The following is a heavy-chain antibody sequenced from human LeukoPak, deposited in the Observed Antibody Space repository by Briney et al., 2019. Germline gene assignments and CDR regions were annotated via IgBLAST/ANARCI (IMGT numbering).Heavy chain of an antibody. CDR1: GGSFSGYY. CDR3: ARGMDIVVVPGYCYYMDV. V-gene: IGHV4-34*01. D-gene: IGHD2-2*03. CDR2: INHSGST. J-gene: IGHJ6*03. Sequence: SETLSLTCAVYGGSFSGYYWSWIRQPPGKGLEWIGEINHSGSTNYNPSLKSRVTISVDTSKNQFSLKLSSVTAADTAVYYCARGMDIVVVPGYCYYMDVWGKGTTVTASS.